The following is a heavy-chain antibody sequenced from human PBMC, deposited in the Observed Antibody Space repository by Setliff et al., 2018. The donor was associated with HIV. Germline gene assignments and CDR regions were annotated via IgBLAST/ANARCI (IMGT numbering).Heavy chain of an antibody. V-gene: IGHV5-51*01. CDR2: IYPGDSDT. CDR1: GYSFTIYW. Sequence: PGESLKISCKGSGYSFTIYWIGWVRQMPGKGLEWMGVIYPGDSDTRYSPSFQGQVTISADKSITTAYVQWSSLKASDTAMYYCATGTRAETSENFQHWGQGTLVTVSS. D-gene: IGHD4-17*01. CDR3: ATGTRAETSENFQH. J-gene: IGHJ1*01.